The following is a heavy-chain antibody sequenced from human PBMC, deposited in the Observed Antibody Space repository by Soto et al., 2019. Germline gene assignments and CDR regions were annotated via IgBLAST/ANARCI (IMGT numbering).Heavy chain of an antibody. CDR2: FSYDGSSK. V-gene: IGHV3-30-3*01. D-gene: IGHD3-9*01. Sequence: QVQLVESGGGVVQPGRSLRLSCAGSGFTFSSYAMHWVRQAPGKGLEWVAVFSYDGSSKYYADSVKGRFTISRDNSMNTLYLQMNSPRADDTAVYYCTRDPRGWLSFDFWGQGTQVTVSS. J-gene: IGHJ4*02. CDR1: GFTFSSYA. CDR3: TRDPRGWLSFDF.